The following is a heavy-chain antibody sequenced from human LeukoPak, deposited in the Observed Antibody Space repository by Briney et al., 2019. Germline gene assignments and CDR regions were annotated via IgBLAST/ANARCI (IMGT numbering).Heavy chain of an antibody. V-gene: IGHV4-30-4*01. CDR3: ARGYLGGYSS. D-gene: IGHD6-25*01. J-gene: IGHJ4*02. CDR2: IYYTGRT. CDR1: GGSISSGDYY. Sequence: SETLSLTCTVSGGSISSGDYYWSWIRQPPGKGLEWIGYIYYTGRTFYNPSLKSRVTISVDTSKNQFSLKLSSVTAADTAVYYCARGYLGGYSSGGQGTLVPVS.